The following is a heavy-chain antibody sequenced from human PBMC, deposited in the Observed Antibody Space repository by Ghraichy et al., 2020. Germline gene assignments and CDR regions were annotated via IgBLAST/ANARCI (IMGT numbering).Heavy chain of an antibody. V-gene: IGHV1-46*03. CDR2: INPSGSST. D-gene: IGHD3-16*02. CDR1: GYMFTSYY. Sequence: ASVKVSCKASGYMFTSYYMHWVRQATGQGLEWMGIINPSGSSTSYAQKFQGRVIMTRNTSTSTAYMELSSLRSEDTAVYYCARDALWRSARTGLLSYWYFDLWGRGILVTVSP. CDR3: ARDALWRSARTGLLSYWYFDL. J-gene: IGHJ2*01.